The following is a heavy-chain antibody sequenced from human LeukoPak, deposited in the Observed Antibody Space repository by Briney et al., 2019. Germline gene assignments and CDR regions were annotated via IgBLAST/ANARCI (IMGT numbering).Heavy chain of an antibody. CDR1: GGSISTNNW. CDR2: IHHTGNT. CDR3: ARGGIDLYWVFEY. J-gene: IGHJ4*02. D-gene: IGHD2-15*01. Sequence: SETLSLTCAVSGGSISTNNWWSWVRQSPVKGLEWIGEIHHTGNTQYNPSLKSRVTKSLDKPKNQFSVNLKSVTAADTAVYYCARGGIDLYWVFEYWGRGTLVTVSS. V-gene: IGHV4-4*02.